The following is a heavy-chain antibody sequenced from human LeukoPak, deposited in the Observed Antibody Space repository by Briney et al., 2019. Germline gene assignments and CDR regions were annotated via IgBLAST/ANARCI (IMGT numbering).Heavy chain of an antibody. D-gene: IGHD3-3*01. Sequence: ASVTVSCTASGYTFTSYGISWLRQAPGQGLEWMGWISAYNGNTNYAQKLQGRVTMTTDTSTSTAYMELRSLRSDDTAVYYCGRDPADYDFWSGYYYYFVYWGQGTLDTVSS. J-gene: IGHJ4*02. CDR1: GYTFTSYG. CDR2: ISAYNGNT. CDR3: GRDPADYDFWSGYYYYFVY. V-gene: IGHV1-18*01.